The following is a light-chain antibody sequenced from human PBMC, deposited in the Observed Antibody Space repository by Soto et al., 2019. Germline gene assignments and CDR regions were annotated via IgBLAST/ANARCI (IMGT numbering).Light chain of an antibody. CDR2: DVT. V-gene: IGLV2-14*03. CDR1: SSDLGAYNY. J-gene: IGLJ3*02. CDR3: SSRSTISTRV. Sequence: QSVLTQPASVSGSPGQSITISCTGTSSDLGAYNYVSWYQHHPGKAPKLVIYDVTNRPSGVSNRFSGSQSGSTASLTISGLQPEDEADYYCSSRSTISTRVFGGGTQLTVL.